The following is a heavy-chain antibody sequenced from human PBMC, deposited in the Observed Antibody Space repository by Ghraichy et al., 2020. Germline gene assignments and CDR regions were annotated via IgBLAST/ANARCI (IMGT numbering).Heavy chain of an antibody. CDR3: ARDSLTSESYYEGANWFDP. CDR1: GFTFSSYW. J-gene: IGHJ5*02. D-gene: IGHD1-26*01. CDR2: INSDGSGT. V-gene: IGHV3-74*01. Sequence: GGSLRLSCAASGFTFSSYWMHWVRQAPGKGLVWVARINSDGSGTTYADSVKGRFSISRDNAKNTLYLQMNSLRADDTSVYFCARDSLTSESYYEGANWFDPWGQGALVTVSS.